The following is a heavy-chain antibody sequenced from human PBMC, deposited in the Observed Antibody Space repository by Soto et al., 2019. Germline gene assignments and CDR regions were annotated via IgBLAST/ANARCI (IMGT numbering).Heavy chain of an antibody. J-gene: IGHJ4*02. Sequence: ASVKVSCKVSGYTLTELSMHWVRQAPGKGLEWMGGFDPEDGETIYAQKFQGRVTMTEDTSTDTAYMELSSLRSEDTAVYYCATSGYSIGDYEMGGFDYWGQGTLVTVSS. CDR2: FDPEDGET. V-gene: IGHV1-24*01. CDR1: GYTLTELS. D-gene: IGHD4-17*01. CDR3: ATSGYSIGDYEMGGFDY.